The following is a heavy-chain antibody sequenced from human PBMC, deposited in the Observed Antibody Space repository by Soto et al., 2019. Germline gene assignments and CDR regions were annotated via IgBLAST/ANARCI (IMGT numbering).Heavy chain of an antibody. J-gene: IGHJ5*02. CDR1: GFAFNSHG. CDR3: VRDPWKDVPLAPSADNYFET. CDR2: ISFNGNHK. D-gene: IGHD1-1*01. V-gene: IGHV3-30*03. Sequence: QVQLVESGGGVVQSGVSLRLSCAASGFAFNSHGFHWVRQTPSVGLEWLDLISFNGNHKFYAGSVRGRFSISRDVSRNTLFVQMDDLRPEDSGVYYCVRDPWKDVPLAPSADNYFETWGQGTLVTVSS.